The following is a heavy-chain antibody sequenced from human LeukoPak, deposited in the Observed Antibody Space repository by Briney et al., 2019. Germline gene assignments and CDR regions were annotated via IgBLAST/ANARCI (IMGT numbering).Heavy chain of an antibody. V-gene: IGHV3-23*01. CDR1: GFTFSTYA. Sequence: PGGSLRLSCAASGFTFSTYAMTWVRQAPGKGLEWVSGISGSGGGTFYADSVKGRFTISRDNSKNTLHLQMNSLRAEDTAIYYCSRGQEVDDGVLGSWGRGTLVTVSS. CDR2: ISGSGGGT. J-gene: IGHJ4*02. CDR3: SRGQEVDDGVLGS. D-gene: IGHD3-16*01.